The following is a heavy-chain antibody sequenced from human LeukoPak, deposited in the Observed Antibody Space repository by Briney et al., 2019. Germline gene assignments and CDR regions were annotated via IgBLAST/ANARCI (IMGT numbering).Heavy chain of an antibody. V-gene: IGHV3-23*01. D-gene: IGHD3-10*01. CDR1: GFTFSSYG. CDR2: ISGSGGST. J-gene: IGHJ4*02. Sequence: PGGSLRLSCAASGFTFSSYGMSWVRQAPGKGLEWVSAISGSGGSTYYADSVKGRFTISRDNSKNTLYLQMNSLRAEDTAVYYXAKDDNTMVRGVSDYWGQGTLVTVSS. CDR3: AKDDNTMVRGVSDY.